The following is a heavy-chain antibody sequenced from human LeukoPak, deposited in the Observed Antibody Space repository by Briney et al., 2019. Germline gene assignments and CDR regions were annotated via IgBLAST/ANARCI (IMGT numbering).Heavy chain of an antibody. J-gene: IGHJ5*02. CDR1: GFTFSSYA. D-gene: IGHD3-10*01. V-gene: IGHV3-64D*06. CDR2: ISSNGGST. CDR3: VNSRAVYDSGFDP. Sequence: GGSLRLSSSASGFTFSSYAMHWVRQAPGKGLEYVSAISSNGGSTYYADSVKGRFTISRDNSKNTLYLQMSSLRAEDTAVYYCVNSRAVYDSGFDPWGQGTLVTVSS.